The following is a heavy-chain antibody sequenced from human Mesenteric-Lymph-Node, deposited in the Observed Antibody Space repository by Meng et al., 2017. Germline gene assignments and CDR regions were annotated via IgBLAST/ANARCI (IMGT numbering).Heavy chain of an antibody. V-gene: IGHV4-39*07. D-gene: IGHD3-3*02. Sequence: QGHLQDWGQGLVKHSHTLSLPCTVSGGSITSTSSYWGWVRQPPGKGLEWIGSIYYRGSTNYNPSLKSRISMSVDMSKNQFSLKVNSVTAADTAIYYCVISSHNWGQGTLVTVSS. J-gene: IGHJ4*02. CDR1: GGSITSTSSY. CDR2: IYYRGST. CDR3: VISSHN.